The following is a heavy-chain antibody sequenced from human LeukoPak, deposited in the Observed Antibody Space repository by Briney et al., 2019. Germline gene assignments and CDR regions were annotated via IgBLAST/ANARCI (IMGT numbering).Heavy chain of an antibody. CDR2: ISSSSSYT. CDR1: GFTFSDYY. CDR3: ARDRVCSGGSCYSGFDY. V-gene: IGHV3-11*06. Sequence: KPGGSLRLSCAASGFTFSDYYMSWIRQAPGKGLEWVSYISSSSSYTNYADSVKGRFTISRDNAKNSLYLQMNSLRGEDTAVYYCARDRVCSGGSCYSGFDYWGQGTLVTVSS. J-gene: IGHJ4*02. D-gene: IGHD2-15*01.